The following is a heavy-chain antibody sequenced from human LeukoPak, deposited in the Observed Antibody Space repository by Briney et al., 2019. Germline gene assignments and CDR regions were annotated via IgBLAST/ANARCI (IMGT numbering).Heavy chain of an antibody. Sequence: IIPIFGTANYAQKFQGRVTITADESTSTAYMELSSLRSEDTAVYYCAREGGDWNDAVDYWGQGTLVTVSS. V-gene: IGHV1-69*01. J-gene: IGHJ4*02. D-gene: IGHD1-1*01. CDR2: IIPIFGTA. CDR3: AREGGDWNDAVDY.